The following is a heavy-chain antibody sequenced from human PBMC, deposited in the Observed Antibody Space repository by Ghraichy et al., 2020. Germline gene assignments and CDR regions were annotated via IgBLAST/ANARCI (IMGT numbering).Heavy chain of an antibody. Sequence: SQTLSLTCAISGDSVSSNSAAWNWIRQSPSRGLEWLGRTYYRSKWYNDYAVSVKSRITINPDTSKNQFSLQLNSVTPEDTAVYYCARVDTAMVPPGVWFDPWGQGTLVTVSS. CDR2: TYYRSKWYN. V-gene: IGHV6-1*01. D-gene: IGHD5-18*01. CDR1: GDSVSSNSAA. J-gene: IGHJ5*02. CDR3: ARVDTAMVPPGVWFDP.